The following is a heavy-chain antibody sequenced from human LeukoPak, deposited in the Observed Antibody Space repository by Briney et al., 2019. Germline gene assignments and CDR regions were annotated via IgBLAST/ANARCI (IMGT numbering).Heavy chain of an antibody. D-gene: IGHD3-3*01. CDR2: INPNSGGT. CDR1: GYTFTGYY. V-gene: IGHV1-2*02. J-gene: IGHJ5*02. Sequence: ASVEVCCKASGYTFTGYYMHWVRQAPGQGLEWMGWINPNSGGTNYAQKFQGRVTMTRDTSISTAYMELSRLRSDDTAVYYCARPRDFWSGYYYSWFDPWGQGTLLTVSS. CDR3: ARPRDFWSGYYYSWFDP.